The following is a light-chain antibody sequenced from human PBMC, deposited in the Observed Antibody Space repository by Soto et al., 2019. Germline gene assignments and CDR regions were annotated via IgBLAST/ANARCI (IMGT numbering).Light chain of an antibody. CDR3: SSFTTSSSVV. CDR1: SSDIGGSDY. V-gene: IGLV2-14*03. Sequence: QSALTQPASVSGSPGQSITISCTGTSSDIGGSDYVSWYRQHPGKAPKLLISDATNRPSGVSSRFSGSKSGNTASLTISGLQAEDEADYYCSSFTTSSSVVFGEGTKLTVL. CDR2: DAT. J-gene: IGLJ2*01.